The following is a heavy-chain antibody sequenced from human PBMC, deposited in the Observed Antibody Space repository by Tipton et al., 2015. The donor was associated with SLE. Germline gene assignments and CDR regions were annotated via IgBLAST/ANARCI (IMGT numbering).Heavy chain of an antibody. D-gene: IGHD5-18*01. CDR2: INHSGST. J-gene: IGHJ4*02. Sequence: TLSLTCAVSGYSISSGYYWGWIRQPPGKGLEWIGEINHSGSTNYNPSLKSRVTISVDTSKNQFSLKLSSVTAADTAVYYCARGYSSFDYWGQGTLVTVSS. CDR1: GYSISSGYY. CDR3: ARGYSSFDY. V-gene: IGHV4-38-2*01.